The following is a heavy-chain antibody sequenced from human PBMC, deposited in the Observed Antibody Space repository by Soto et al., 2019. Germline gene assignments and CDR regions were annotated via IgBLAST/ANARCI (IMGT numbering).Heavy chain of an antibody. J-gene: IGHJ3*02. Sequence: APMKVSCKVSGYTLTALSMHWVRPAPGKGREWMGALDPEDGETIYAQKFQGRVTMTEDTSTDTAYMELSSLRSEDTAVYYCATYPLLPRHAFDIWGQGTMVNVSS. V-gene: IGHV1-24*01. D-gene: IGHD1-26*01. CDR3: ATYPLLPRHAFDI. CDR2: LDPEDGET. CDR1: GYTLTALS.